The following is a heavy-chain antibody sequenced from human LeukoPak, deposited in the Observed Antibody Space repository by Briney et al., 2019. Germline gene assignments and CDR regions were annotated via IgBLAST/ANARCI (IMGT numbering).Heavy chain of an antibody. Sequence: GGSLRLSCAASGFTFSRYEMNWVRQAPGKGLEWLSYISGSGRTIFYGDSVKGRFTISRDNAKNSLYLQMNSLRAEDTAVYYCAREGIEGVAGTTGGHKQRTYYYGMDVWGQGTTVTVSS. J-gene: IGHJ6*02. CDR1: GFTFSRYE. CDR2: ISGSGRTI. CDR3: AREGIEGVAGTTGGHKQRTYYYGMDV. D-gene: IGHD6-19*01. V-gene: IGHV3-48*03.